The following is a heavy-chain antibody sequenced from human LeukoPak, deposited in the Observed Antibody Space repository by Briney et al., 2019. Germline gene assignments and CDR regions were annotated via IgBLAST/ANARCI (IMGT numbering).Heavy chain of an antibody. Sequence: GESLKISCKGSGYIFTNYWIGWVRQMPGKGLEWMGIIYPGDSDTRYSPSFQGQVTISADSSIAYLQWDSLRASDTAMYYCARQNAEVSYFDYWGQGTLVTVSS. CDR2: IYPGDSDT. D-gene: IGHD1-1*01. J-gene: IGHJ4*02. CDR1: GYIFTNYW. CDR3: ARQNAEVSYFDY. V-gene: IGHV5-51*01.